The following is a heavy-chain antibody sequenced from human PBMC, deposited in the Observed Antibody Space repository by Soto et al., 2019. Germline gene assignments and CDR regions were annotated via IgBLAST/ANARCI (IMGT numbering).Heavy chain of an antibody. J-gene: IGHJ4*02. CDR2: IKCKTNGETT. CDR3: TTDDPINRD. CDR1: GFTFSNAW. Sequence: EVQLVESGGALVKSGGSLRLSCAASGFTFSNAWMSWVRQAPGKGLEWVGRIKCKTNGETTDYAAPVKGRFTISRDDSKNTMYHQMNSRKTEDTAVYYCTTDDPINRDWGQGTLVTVSS. V-gene: IGHV3-15*02.